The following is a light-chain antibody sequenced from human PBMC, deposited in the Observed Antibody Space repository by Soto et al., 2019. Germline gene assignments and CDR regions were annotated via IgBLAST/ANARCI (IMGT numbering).Light chain of an antibody. V-gene: IGKV3-11*01. CDR2: DTS. Sequence: EIGLNQAPATLSLAPVERATLSCRASQFLSSYLAWYQQKPGQPPRLLIYDTSNRATGIPARFSGSRSGTDFTLTISSLEPEDFGVYFCHQRNKFGQGTRLEIK. CDR1: QFLSSY. J-gene: IGKJ5*01. CDR3: HQRNK.